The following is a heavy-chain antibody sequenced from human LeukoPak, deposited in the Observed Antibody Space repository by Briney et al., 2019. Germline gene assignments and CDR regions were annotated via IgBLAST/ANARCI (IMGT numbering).Heavy chain of an antibody. Sequence: GGSLRLSCEASGFSFSIYNMDCLPHSPGKWLEWVSAISGSGGSTYYADSVKGRFTISRDNSKNPLYLQMNSLRAEDTAVYYCAKDGLAYCGGDCYSGGMDYFDYWGQGTLVTVSS. CDR3: AKDGLAYCGGDCYSGGMDYFDY. D-gene: IGHD2-21*02. CDR2: ISGSGGST. J-gene: IGHJ4*02. V-gene: IGHV3-23*01. CDR1: GFSFSIYN.